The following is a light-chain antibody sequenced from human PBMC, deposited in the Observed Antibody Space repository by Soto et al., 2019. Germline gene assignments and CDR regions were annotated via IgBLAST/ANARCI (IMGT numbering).Light chain of an antibody. CDR3: QQYGSSPLT. CDR2: GAS. Sequence: EIVLTQSPGTLSLSPGERATLSCRASQSISSSYLAWYQQKPGQAPRLLIYGASSRATGIPDRFSGGGSGTEFSLTISRLEPEDFALYYCQQYGSSPLTFGQGTKVEIK. V-gene: IGKV3-20*01. J-gene: IGKJ1*01. CDR1: QSISSSY.